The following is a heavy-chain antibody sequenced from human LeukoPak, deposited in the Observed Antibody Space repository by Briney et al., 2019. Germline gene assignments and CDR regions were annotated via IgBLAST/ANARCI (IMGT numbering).Heavy chain of an antibody. Sequence: ASVKVSCKASGYTFTGYYMHWVRQAPGQGLEWMGWINPNSGGTNYAQKFQGRVTMTRDTSISTAYMELSRLRSDDTAVYYCARAPGYDFWSGATDYFDYWGQGTLVTVSS. CDR2: INPNSGGT. CDR3: ARAPGYDFWSGATDYFDY. D-gene: IGHD3-3*01. V-gene: IGHV1-2*02. CDR1: GYTFTGYY. J-gene: IGHJ4*02.